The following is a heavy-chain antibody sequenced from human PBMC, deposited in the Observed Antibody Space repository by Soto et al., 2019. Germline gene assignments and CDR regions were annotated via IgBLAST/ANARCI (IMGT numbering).Heavy chain of an antibody. V-gene: IGHV3-53*01. CDR3: ASRGDYYGSGPAGDH. Sequence: PGGSLRLSCAASGFTVSSNYMSWVRQAPGKGLEWVSVIYSGGSTYYADSAKGRFSISRDNYKNTLYLQMNSLRAEDTAVYYCASRGDYYGSGPAGDHWGQGTLVTVSS. J-gene: IGHJ4*02. D-gene: IGHD3-10*01. CDR2: IYSGGST. CDR1: GFTVSSNY.